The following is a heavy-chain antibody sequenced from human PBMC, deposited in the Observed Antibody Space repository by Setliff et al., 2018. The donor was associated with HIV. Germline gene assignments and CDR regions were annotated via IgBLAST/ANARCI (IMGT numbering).Heavy chain of an antibody. D-gene: IGHD3-22*01. CDR2: INPNRGGT. Sequence: ASVKVSCKASGYTFTGYYMHWVRQAPGQGLEWMGWINPNRGGTNYAQKFQGRVTRTRDTSISTAYMELSRRRSDDTSVYYGARGADYYDSSGYRGGGRYYMDVWGKGTTVTVSS. CDR3: ARGADYYDSSGYRGGGRYYMDV. J-gene: IGHJ6*03. CDR1: GYTFTGYY. V-gene: IGHV1-2*02.